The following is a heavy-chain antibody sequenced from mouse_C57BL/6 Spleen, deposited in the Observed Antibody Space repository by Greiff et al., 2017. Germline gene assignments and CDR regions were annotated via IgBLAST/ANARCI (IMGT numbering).Heavy chain of an antibody. V-gene: IGHV1-82*01. Sequence: VQLKESGPELVKPGASVKISCKASGYAFSSSWMNWVKQRPGKGLEWIGRIYPGDGDTNYNGKFKGKATLTADKSSSTAYMQLSSLTSEDSAVYFCARGGLYAMDYWGQGTSVTVSS. D-gene: IGHD3-3*01. CDR2: IYPGDGDT. CDR1: GYAFSSSW. J-gene: IGHJ4*01. CDR3: ARGGLYAMDY.